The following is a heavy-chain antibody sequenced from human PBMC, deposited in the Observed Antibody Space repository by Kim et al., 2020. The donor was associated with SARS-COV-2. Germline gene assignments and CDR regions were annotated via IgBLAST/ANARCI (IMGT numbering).Heavy chain of an antibody. CDR2: IYWDDDK. CDR1: GFSITTSGVG. Sequence: SGPTLVKPTETVTLTCAFSGFSITTSGVGVGWIRQPPGKALEWLALIYWDDDKRYKTSLKHRLDIAMDPSENRVVLTVTNMAPVDTATYFCAHLYLDLSTGYYPLFFDSWGQGTLVTVSS. J-gene: IGHJ4*02. D-gene: IGHD3-9*01. V-gene: IGHV2-5*02. CDR3: AHLYLDLSTGYYPLFFDS.